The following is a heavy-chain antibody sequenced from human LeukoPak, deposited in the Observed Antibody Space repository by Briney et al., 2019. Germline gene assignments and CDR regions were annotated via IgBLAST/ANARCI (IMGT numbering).Heavy chain of an antibody. CDR1: GFTFSSYS. CDR2: ISSSSSYI. CDR3: ARESQLLSGAFDI. Sequence: PGGSLRLSCAASGFTFSSYSVNWVRQAPGKGLEWVSSISSSSSYIYYADSVKGRFTISRDNAKNSLYLQMNSLRAEDTAVYYCARESQLLSGAFDIWGQGTMVTVSS. J-gene: IGHJ3*02. D-gene: IGHD2-2*01. V-gene: IGHV3-21*01.